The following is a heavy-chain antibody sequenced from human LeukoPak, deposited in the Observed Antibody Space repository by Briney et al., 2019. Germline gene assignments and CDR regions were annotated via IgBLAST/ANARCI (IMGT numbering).Heavy chain of an antibody. J-gene: IGHJ4*02. Sequence: SETLSLTCTVSGGSISSSSYYWGWIRQPPGKGLEWIGSIYYSGSTYYNPSLKSRVTISVDTSKNQFSLKLSSVTAADTAVYYCARELGIAAAYFDYWGQGTLVTVSS. CDR2: IYYSGST. CDR3: ARELGIAAAYFDY. D-gene: IGHD6-13*01. CDR1: GGSISSSSYY. V-gene: IGHV4-39*07.